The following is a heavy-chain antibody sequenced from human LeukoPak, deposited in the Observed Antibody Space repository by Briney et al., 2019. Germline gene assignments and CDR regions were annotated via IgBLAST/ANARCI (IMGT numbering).Heavy chain of an antibody. CDR1: GFTFSSYG. CDR2: ISYDGSNK. V-gene: IGHV3-30*18. CDR3: AKDLKISSWSFDY. Sequence: GGSLRLSCAASGFTFSSYGMHWVRQAPGKGLEWVAVISYDGSNKYYADSVKGRFTISRDNSKNTLYLQMNSLRAEDTAVYYCAKDLKISSWSFDYWGQGTLVTVSS. J-gene: IGHJ4*02. D-gene: IGHD6-13*01.